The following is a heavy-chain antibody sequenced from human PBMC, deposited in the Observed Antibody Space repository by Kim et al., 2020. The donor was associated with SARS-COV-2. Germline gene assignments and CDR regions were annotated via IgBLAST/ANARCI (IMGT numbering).Heavy chain of an antibody. Sequence: SETLSLTCTVSGGSISSSSYYWGWIRQPPGKGLEWIGSIYYSGSTYYNPSLKSRVTISVDTSKNQFSLKLSSVTAADTAVYYCARVPSRPVARVWWFDPWGQGTLVTVSS. J-gene: IGHJ5*02. CDR3: ARVPSRPVARVWWFDP. CDR2: IYYSGST. V-gene: IGHV4-39*07. CDR1: GGSISSSSYY. D-gene: IGHD6-19*01.